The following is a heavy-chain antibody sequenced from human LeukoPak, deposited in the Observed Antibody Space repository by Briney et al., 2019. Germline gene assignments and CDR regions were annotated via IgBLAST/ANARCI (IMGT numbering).Heavy chain of an antibody. CDR1: GYTFTSYG. CDR2: ISAYNGNT. V-gene: IGHV1-18*01. CDR3: ARFWVHEYYRGTLDY. J-gene: IGHJ4*02. D-gene: IGHD2/OR15-2a*01. Sequence: GASVKVSCKASGYTFTSYGISWVRQAPGQGLEWMGWISAYNGNTNYAQKLQGRVTMTTDTSTSTAYMELRSLRSDDTAVYYCARFWVHEYYRGTLDYWGQGTLVTVSS.